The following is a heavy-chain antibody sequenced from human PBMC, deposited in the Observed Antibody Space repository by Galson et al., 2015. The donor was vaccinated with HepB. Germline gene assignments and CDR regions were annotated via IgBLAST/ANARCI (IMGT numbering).Heavy chain of an antibody. J-gene: IGHJ4*02. CDR3: ARVGHDFWSGRTMYYLDY. CDR1: GYSFTSYW. CDR2: IYPGDSDT. Sequence: QSGAEVKKPGESLKISCKGSGYSFTSYWIGWVRQMPGKGLEWMGIIYPGDSDTRYSPSFQGQVTISADKSISTAYLQWSSLKASDTAMYYCARVGHDFWSGRTMYYLDYWGQGTLVTVSS. V-gene: IGHV5-51*01. D-gene: IGHD3-3*01.